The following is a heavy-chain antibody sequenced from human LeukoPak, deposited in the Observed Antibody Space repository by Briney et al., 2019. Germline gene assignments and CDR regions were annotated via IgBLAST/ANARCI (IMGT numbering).Heavy chain of an antibody. D-gene: IGHD4-23*01. Sequence: PGGSLRLSCAASGFTFSSYAISWVRQAPGQGLEWVSAISGSGGSTYYADSVKGRFTISRDNSKNTLYLQMNSLRAEDTAVYYCAKAGNARPGLPTLRVRSYFDYWGQGTLVTVSS. CDR3: AKAGNARPGLPTLRVRSYFDY. CDR2: ISGSGGST. V-gene: IGHV3-23*01. J-gene: IGHJ4*02. CDR1: GFTFSSYA.